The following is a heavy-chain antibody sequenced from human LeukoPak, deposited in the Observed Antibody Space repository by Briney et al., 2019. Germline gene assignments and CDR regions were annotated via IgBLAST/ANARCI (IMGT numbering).Heavy chain of an antibody. CDR1: GFPFNAYW. V-gene: IGHV3-7*01. D-gene: IGHD5-18*01. Sequence: PGGSLRLSCAASGFPFNAYWMTWVRQAPGKGLEWVANIRQDGDTKYYVDSVKGRFTISRDNSKNTLSLQVSSLRTEDTAVYYCAKDRYSYAFEYSDSWGQGTLVTVSS. CDR2: IRQDGDTK. J-gene: IGHJ4*02. CDR3: AKDRYSYAFEYSDS.